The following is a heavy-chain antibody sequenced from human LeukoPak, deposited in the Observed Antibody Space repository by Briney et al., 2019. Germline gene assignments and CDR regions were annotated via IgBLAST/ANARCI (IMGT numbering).Heavy chain of an antibody. CDR2: INHSGST. D-gene: IGHD3-22*01. V-gene: IGHV4-34*01. CDR3: ARGPGDSSGYYYAPHFDY. CDR1: GGSFSGYY. Sequence: PSETLSLTCAVYGGSFSGYYWSWIRQPPGKGLEWIGEINHSGSTNYNPSLKSRVTISVDTSKNQFSLKLSSVTAADTAVYYCARGPGDSSGYYYAPHFDYWGQGTLVTVSS. J-gene: IGHJ4*02.